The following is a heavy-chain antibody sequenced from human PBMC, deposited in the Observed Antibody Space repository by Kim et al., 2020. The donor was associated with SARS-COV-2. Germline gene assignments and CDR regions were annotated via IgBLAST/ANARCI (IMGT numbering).Heavy chain of an antibody. Sequence: GGSLRLSCAASGFTFSDYYMSWIRQAPGKGLEWVSYISSSGSTIYYADSVKGRFTISRDNAKNSLYLQMNSLRAEDTAVYYCARDGGGVQYYDFWSGYYDYYYYYGMDVWGQGTTVTVSS. CDR1: GFTFSDYY. D-gene: IGHD3-3*01. CDR3: ARDGGGVQYYDFWSGYYDYYYYYGMDV. CDR2: ISSSGSTI. J-gene: IGHJ6*02. V-gene: IGHV3-11*01.